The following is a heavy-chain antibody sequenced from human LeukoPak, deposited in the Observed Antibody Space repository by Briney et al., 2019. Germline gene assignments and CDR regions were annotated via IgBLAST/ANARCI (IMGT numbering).Heavy chain of an antibody. CDR2: INPNSGGT. D-gene: IGHD6-19*01. CDR3: ATQATSGWHFS. Sequence: ASVKVSCKASGYTFTGYYMHWVRQAPGQGPEWMGWINPNSGGTNYAQKFQGRVTMTRDTSLSTVYMELSRLRSDDTAVYHCATQATSGWHFSWGQGTLVTVSS. CDR1: GYTFTGYY. J-gene: IGHJ5*02. V-gene: IGHV1-2*02.